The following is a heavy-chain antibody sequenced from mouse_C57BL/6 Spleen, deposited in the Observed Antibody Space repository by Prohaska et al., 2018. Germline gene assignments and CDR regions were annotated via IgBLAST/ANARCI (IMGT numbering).Heavy chain of an antibody. J-gene: IGHJ3*01. D-gene: IGHD1-1*01. Sequence: WVRQSPEKGLEGDAEIRNKANNHATYYAESVKGRFTISRDDSKCSVYLQMNSLRAVDTGIYYCTVYGSSGWFAYWGQVTLVTVSA. CDR3: TVYGSSGWFAY. V-gene: IGHV6-6*01. CDR2: IRNKANNHAT.